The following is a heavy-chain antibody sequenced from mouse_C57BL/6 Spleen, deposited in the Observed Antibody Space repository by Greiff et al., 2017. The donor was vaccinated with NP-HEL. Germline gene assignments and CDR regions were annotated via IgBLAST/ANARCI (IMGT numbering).Heavy chain of an antibody. CDR3: ARHRGAGTFAY. V-gene: IGHV2-6-1*01. D-gene: IGHD3-1*01. CDR2: IWSDGST. J-gene: IGHJ3*01. CDR1: GFSLTSYG. Sequence: VQLQESGPGLVAPSQSLSLTCTVSGFSLTSYGVHWVRQPPGKGLEWLVVIWSDGSTTYNSALKSRLSISKDNTKSQVFIKMNSVETDDTDMYYCARHRGAGTFAYWGQGTLVTVSA.